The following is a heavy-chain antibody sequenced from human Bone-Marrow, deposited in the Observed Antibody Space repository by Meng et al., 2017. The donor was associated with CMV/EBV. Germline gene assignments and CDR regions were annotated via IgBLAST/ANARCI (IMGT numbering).Heavy chain of an antibody. CDR1: GYTFTSYA. D-gene: IGHD3-3*01. V-gene: IGHV7-4-1*01. CDR3: ARGEYYDFGNSFDP. CDR2: INTNTGNP. J-gene: IGHJ5*02. Sequence: ASVKVSCKASGYTFTSYAMNWVRQAPGQGLEWMGWINTNTGNPTYAQGFTGRFVFSLDTSVSTAYLQICSLQAEDTAVYYCARGEYYDFGNSFDPWGQGTLVTVSS.